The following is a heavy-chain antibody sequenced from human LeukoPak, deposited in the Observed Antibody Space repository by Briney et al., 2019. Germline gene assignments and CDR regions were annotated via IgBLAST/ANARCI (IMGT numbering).Heavy chain of an antibody. CDR3: ARDRAVAGSDAFDV. CDR1: GFTFSSYS. D-gene: IGHD6-19*01. V-gene: IGHV3-21*01. J-gene: IGHJ3*01. CDR2: ISSSSSYI. Sequence: GGSLRLSCAASGFTFSSYSMNWVRQAPGKGLEWVSSISSSSSYIYYADSVKGRFTISRDNAKNSLYLQMNSLRAEDTAVYYCARDRAVAGSDAFDVWGQGTMVTVSS.